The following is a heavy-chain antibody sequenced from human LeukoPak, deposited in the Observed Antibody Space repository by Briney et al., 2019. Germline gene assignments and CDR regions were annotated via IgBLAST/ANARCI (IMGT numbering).Heavy chain of an antibody. CDR1: GYTFTSYG. V-gene: IGHV1-18*01. D-gene: IGHD2-15*01. CDR2: ISAYNGNT. Sequence: VKVSCKASGYTFTSYGISWVRQAPGQGVEWMGWISAYNGNTNYAQKLQGRVTMTTDTSTSTAYMELRSLRSDDTAVYYCARVHAAAYYYGMDVWGQGTTVTVSS. J-gene: IGHJ6*02. CDR3: ARVHAAAYYYGMDV.